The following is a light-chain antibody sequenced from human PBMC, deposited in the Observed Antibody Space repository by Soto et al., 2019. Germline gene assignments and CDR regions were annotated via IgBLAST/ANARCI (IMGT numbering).Light chain of an antibody. V-gene: IGLV1-44*01. Sequence: QSVLTQPPSASGTPGQRVTISCSGSSSNIGSNTVNWYQQLPGTAPKLLIYNNNQRPSGVPDRFSGSKSGTSASLAIRGLQYEYEADYYCAAWDDSLNGPGVFGGVTKLTVL. J-gene: IGLJ3*02. CDR1: SSNIGSNT. CDR3: AAWDDSLNGPGV. CDR2: NNN.